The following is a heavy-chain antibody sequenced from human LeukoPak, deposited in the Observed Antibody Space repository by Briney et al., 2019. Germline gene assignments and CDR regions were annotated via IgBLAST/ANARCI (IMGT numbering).Heavy chain of an antibody. J-gene: IGHJ4*02. CDR2: IKQDGSEK. CDR3: ARDSAVWGSYLLWEFDF. V-gene: IGHV3-7*01. CDR1: GFIFSNYW. Sequence: GGSLRLSCAASGFIFSNYWMSWVRQAPGKGLEWVGNIKQDGSEKYYVDSVKGRFTISRDNVKNSLYLQMNGLRAEDTAVYFCARDSAVWGSYLLWEFDFWGQGTLVTVSS. D-gene: IGHD3-16*02.